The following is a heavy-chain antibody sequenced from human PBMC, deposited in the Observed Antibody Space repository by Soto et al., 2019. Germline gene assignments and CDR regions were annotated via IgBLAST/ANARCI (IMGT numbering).Heavy chain of an antibody. CDR2: SGNKANSDTT. D-gene: IGHD1-26*01. J-gene: IGHJ3*02. CDR1: GSTLSDHY. V-gene: IGHV3-72*01. Sequence: GGSLRLSCAASGSTLSDHYVDWVRRAPGKGLEWVGRSGNKANSDTTEYGSSVKGRFTISRDDSKNSMYLQMNSLKTEDTAVYYCTRGYSGIDIYAFDIWGQGTLVTVSS. CDR3: TRGYSGIDIYAFDI.